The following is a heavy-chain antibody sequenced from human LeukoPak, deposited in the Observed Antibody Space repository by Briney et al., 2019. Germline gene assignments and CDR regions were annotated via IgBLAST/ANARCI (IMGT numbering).Heavy chain of an antibody. V-gene: IGHV1-2*06. J-gene: IGHJ3*02. CDR3: ARGPVGATNAFHI. CDR1: GYTFTDYN. CDR2: ISPNSGGT. Sequence: GASVKVSCKASGYTFTDYNIHWVRQAPGQGLEWMGRISPNSGGTSYAQKFQGRVTMTRDTSIATAYMELSSLRSDDTAVYYCARGPVGATNAFHIWGQGTLVTVSS. D-gene: IGHD1-26*01.